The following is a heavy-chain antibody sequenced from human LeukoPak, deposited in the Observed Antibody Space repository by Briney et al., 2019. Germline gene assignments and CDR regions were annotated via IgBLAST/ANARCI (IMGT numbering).Heavy chain of an antibody. CDR3: ATTRDYADYGDY. V-gene: IGHV1-46*01. Sequence: GASVKVSCKASGYTFTGYYMHWVRQAPGQGLEWMGIINPRGGSTSYAQKFQGRVTMTRDLSTSTVYMELSSLRSEDMAVYYCATTRDYADYGDYWGQGTLVTVSS. CDR1: GYTFTGYY. D-gene: IGHD4-17*01. J-gene: IGHJ4*02. CDR2: INPRGGST.